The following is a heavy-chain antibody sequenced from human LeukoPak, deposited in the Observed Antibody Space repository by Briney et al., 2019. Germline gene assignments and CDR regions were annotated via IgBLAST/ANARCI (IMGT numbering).Heavy chain of an antibody. J-gene: IGHJ5*02. Sequence: PGGSLRLSCAASGFTFSTYWMNWVRQAPGAGLEWVASIKQDGSEKYYVDSVKGRFTISRDNAKNSLYLQMDSLRAEDTAVYYCARDLHQAGWFDPWGQGTLVTVSS. CDR2: IKQDGSEK. D-gene: IGHD2-2*01. CDR3: ARDLHQAGWFDP. V-gene: IGHV3-7*03. CDR1: GFTFSTYW.